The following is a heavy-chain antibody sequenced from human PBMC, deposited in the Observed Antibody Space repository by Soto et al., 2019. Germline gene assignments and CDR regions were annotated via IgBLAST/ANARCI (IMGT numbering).Heavy chain of an antibody. CDR1: GFSLSTSVVG. D-gene: IGHD2-15*01. CDR2: IYWNDDK. CDR3: SNRVVKAQFQH. V-gene: IGHV2-5*01. Sequence: SGPTLVNPTQPLTLTCTFSGFSLSTSVVGVGWIRQPPGKALEWLALIYWNDDKRYSPSLKSRLTITKDTSKNQVVLTMTNMDPVDTATYYCSNRVVKAQFQHWGQGTPVTVSS. J-gene: IGHJ1*01.